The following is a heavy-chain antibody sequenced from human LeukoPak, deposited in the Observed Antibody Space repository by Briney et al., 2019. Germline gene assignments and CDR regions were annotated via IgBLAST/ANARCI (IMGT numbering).Heavy chain of an antibody. J-gene: IGHJ4*02. V-gene: IGHV4-39*01. CDR3: ARRVIVATLDY. D-gene: IGHD5-12*01. Sequence: PSETLSLTCTVSGGSITSSSYYWAWIRQPPGKGLEWIGSFYYGGTTFYNPSLKSRVTISADTSKNQFSPKVTSVTAADTAVYYCARRVIVATLDYWGQGILVTVSS. CDR2: FYYGGTT. CDR1: GGSITSSSYY.